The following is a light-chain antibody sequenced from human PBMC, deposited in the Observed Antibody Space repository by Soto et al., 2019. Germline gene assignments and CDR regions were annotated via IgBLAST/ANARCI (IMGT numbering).Light chain of an antibody. CDR1: SSNIGAGYE. Sequence: QSVLTQPPSVSGARGRRVTISCTGSSSNIGAGYEVHWYQQLPGTAPKLLIYGNSNRPSGVPDRFSGSKSGTSASLAITGLQAEDEADYYCQSYDSSLSGSEYVFGTGTKLTVL. CDR3: QSYDSSLSGSEYV. V-gene: IGLV1-40*01. J-gene: IGLJ1*01. CDR2: GNS.